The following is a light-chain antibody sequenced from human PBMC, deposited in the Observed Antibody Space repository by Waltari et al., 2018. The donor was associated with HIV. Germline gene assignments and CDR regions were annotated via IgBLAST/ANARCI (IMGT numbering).Light chain of an antibody. CDR3: QQYYTTPFT. V-gene: IGKV4-1*01. CDR2: WAS. Sequence: DIVMTQSPDSLAVSLGERATVNCKSSQSVLYSSNNKNYLAWYQQKPGQPPKLLFYWASTRESGVPDRFSSSGSGTDFTLTISSLQAEDVAVYYCQQYYTTPFTFGPGTKVDIK. CDR1: QSVLYSSNNKNY. J-gene: IGKJ3*01.